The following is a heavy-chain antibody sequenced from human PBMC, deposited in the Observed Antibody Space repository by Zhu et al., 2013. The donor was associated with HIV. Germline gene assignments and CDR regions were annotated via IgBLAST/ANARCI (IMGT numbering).Heavy chain of an antibody. CDR3: ARGGLRFVEGLYYFDY. CDR2: IHAGSGNT. CDR1: GYTFTTYA. V-gene: IGHV1-3*01. Sequence: QVQLVQSGAEVKKPGASVKVSCKASGYTFTTYAMHWVRQAPGQRLEWMGWIHAGSGNTKYSQKFQDRVTITRDTSASTAYMELGSLRSKDTAVYYCARGGLRFVEGLYYFDYWGQGTLVTVSP. J-gene: IGHJ4*02. D-gene: IGHD2-21*01.